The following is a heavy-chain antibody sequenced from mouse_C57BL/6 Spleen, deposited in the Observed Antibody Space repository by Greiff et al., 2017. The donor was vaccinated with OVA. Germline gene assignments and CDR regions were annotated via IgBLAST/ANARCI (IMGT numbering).Heavy chain of an antibody. J-gene: IGHJ2*01. D-gene: IGHD1-1*01. CDR1: GYTFTSYW. V-gene: IGHV1-55*01. CDR3: ARRDYYGSSLPFDY. Sequence: VQLQQPGAELVKPGASVKMSCKASGYTFTSYWMTWVKQRPGQGLEWIGDIYPGSGSTSYNEKFKSKATLTVDTSSSTAYMQLSSLTSEDSAVYNGARRDYYGSSLPFDYWGQGTTLTVSS. CDR2: IYPGSGST.